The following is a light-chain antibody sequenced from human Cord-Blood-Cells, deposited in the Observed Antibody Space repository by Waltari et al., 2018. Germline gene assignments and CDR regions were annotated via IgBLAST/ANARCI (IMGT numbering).Light chain of an antibody. CDR1: SSDVGSYNL. V-gene: IGLV2-23*03. CDR3: CSYAGSSTFKV. CDR2: EGS. J-gene: IGLJ3*02. Sequence: QSALTQPASVSGSPGQSLTISFTGTSSDVGSYNLVSWYQQHPGKAPKLMIYEGSKRPSGVSNRFSGSKSGNTASLTISGLQAEDEADYYCCSYAGSSTFKVFGGGTKLTVL.